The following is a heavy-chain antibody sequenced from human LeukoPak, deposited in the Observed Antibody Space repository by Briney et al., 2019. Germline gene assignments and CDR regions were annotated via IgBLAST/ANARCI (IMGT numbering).Heavy chain of an antibody. V-gene: IGHV3-30-3*01. CDR1: GFTFSSYV. D-gene: IGHD1-14*01. J-gene: IGHJ3*02. CDR3: ARSRSDAFDI. CDR2: ISFDGSNK. Sequence: GGSLRLSCAASGFTFSSYVMHWVRQAPGKGLEWVAVISFDGSNKYYADSVKGRFTISRDNSKNTLYLQMNSLRAEDTAVYYCARSRSDAFDIWGQGTMVTVSS.